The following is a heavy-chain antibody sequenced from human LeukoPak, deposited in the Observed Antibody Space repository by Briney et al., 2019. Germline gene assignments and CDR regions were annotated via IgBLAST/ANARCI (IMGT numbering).Heavy chain of an antibody. J-gene: IGHJ4*02. D-gene: IGHD3-22*01. CDR3: ARGQPLPGYYYDRSGYYFDY. CDR2: MNPNSGNT. Sequence: ASVKVSCKASGYTFTSYDIHWVRQATGQGLEWMGWMNPNSGNTGYAQKFQGRVTMTRNTSISTAYMELSSLRSEDTAVYYCARGQPLPGYYYDRSGYYFDYWGQGTLVTVSS. V-gene: IGHV1-8*01. CDR1: GYTFTSYD.